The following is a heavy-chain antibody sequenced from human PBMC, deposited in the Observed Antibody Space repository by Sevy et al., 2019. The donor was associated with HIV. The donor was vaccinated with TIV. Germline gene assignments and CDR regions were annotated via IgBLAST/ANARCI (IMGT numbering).Heavy chain of an antibody. J-gene: IGHJ5*02. CDR2: ISSSSSYT. CDR3: ARGPRYYYGSGSYYRGKTTWFDP. V-gene: IGHV3-11*06. CDR1: GFTFSDYY. D-gene: IGHD3-10*01. Sequence: GGSLRLSCVASGFTFSDYYMSWIRQAPGKGLEWVSYISSSSSYTNYADSVKGRFTISRDNAKNSLYLQMNSLRAEDTAVYYCARGPRYYYGSGSYYRGKTTWFDPWGQGTLVTVSS.